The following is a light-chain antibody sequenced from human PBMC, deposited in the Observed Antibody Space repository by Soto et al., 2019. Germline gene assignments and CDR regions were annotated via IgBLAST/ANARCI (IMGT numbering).Light chain of an antibody. V-gene: IGKV2-28*01. CDR2: LAS. J-gene: IGKJ1*01. CDR3: MQALQTPRT. Sequence: EIVMTQSPLSLTVTPGEPASISCKSSQSLQHNNGNTLLDWYMQKPGQSPQLLIYLASRRAPGGPDRVSGSGSGKDFTLRISTVEADDAAIYYCMQALQTPRTFGQGTKLEI. CDR1: QSLQHNNGNTL.